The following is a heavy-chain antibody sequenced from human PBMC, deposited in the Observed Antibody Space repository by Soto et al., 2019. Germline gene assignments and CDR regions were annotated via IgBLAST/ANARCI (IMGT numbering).Heavy chain of an antibody. CDR3: AKDWSYYDSSGYYDY. J-gene: IGHJ4*02. Sequence: GGSLRPSGAAFGFTFVDYAMHWVGQAQGKGLDWVFLISGDGGSTYYADSVKGRFTISRDNSKNSLYLQMNSLRTEDTALYYCAKDWSYYDSSGYYDYWGQGTLVTVSS. V-gene: IGHV3-43*02. CDR2: ISGDGGST. D-gene: IGHD3-22*01. CDR1: GFTFVDYA.